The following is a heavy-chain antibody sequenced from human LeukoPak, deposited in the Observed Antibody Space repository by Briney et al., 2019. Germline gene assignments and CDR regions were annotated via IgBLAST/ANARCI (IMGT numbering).Heavy chain of an antibody. Sequence: SETLSLTCTVSGGSISGYYWSWIRQPPGKGLEWIGYIYYSGSTNYNLSLKSRVTISVDTSKNQFSLKLSSVTAADTAVYYCARHVEMATYWYFDLWGRGTLVTVPS. J-gene: IGHJ2*01. CDR1: GGSISGYY. CDR3: ARHVEMATYWYFDL. CDR2: IYYSGST. D-gene: IGHD5-24*01. V-gene: IGHV4-59*08.